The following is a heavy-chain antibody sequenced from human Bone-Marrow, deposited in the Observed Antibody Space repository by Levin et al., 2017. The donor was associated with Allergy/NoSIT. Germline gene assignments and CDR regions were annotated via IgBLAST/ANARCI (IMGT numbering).Heavy chain of an antibody. J-gene: IGHJ5*02. Sequence: LTGGSLRLSCAASGLSLGNFAMDWVRQAPGKGLEWVSSISKNGDTYYADSVKGRFTMSRDNAKDTVFLHMNNLSGDDTAVYYCAGEPLGVSMVVERAWFDPWGQGTQVTVSS. CDR3: AGEPLGVSMVVERAWFDP. CDR2: ISKNGDT. CDR1: GLSLGNFA. V-gene: IGHV3-23*01. D-gene: IGHD2-2*01.